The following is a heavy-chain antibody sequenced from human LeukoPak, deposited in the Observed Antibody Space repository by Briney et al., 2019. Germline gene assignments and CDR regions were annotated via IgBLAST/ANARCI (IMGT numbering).Heavy chain of an antibody. V-gene: IGHV3-7*01. J-gene: IGHJ4*02. D-gene: IGHD6-13*01. CDR2: IKQDGSEK. Sequence: GGSLRLSCAASGFTFSSYWMTWVRQAPGKGLEWVANIKQDGSEKYYVDSVKGRFTISRDNAKNSLYLQMNSLRAEDTAVYHCATPTAGTWHFDYWGQGTLVTVSS. CDR1: GFTFSSYW. CDR3: ATPTAGTWHFDY.